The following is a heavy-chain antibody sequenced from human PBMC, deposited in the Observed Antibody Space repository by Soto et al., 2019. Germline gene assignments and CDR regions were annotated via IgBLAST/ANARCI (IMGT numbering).Heavy chain of an antibody. CDR2: IKSKTDGGTT. Sequence: GGSLRLSCAASGVTFSNAWMSWVRQAPGKGLEWVGRIKSKTDGGTTDYAAPVKGRFTISRDDSKNMLYLQMNSLKTEDTAVYYCTTGTSGYSYGYSGMDVWGQGTTVTVSS. CDR3: TTGTSGYSYGYSGMDV. D-gene: IGHD5-18*01. V-gene: IGHV3-15*01. J-gene: IGHJ6*02. CDR1: GVTFSNAW.